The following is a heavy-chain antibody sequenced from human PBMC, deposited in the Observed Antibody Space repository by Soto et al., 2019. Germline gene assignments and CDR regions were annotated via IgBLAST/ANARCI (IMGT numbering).Heavy chain of an antibody. D-gene: IGHD6-13*01. CDR1: GFTFSDYD. CDR3: AKIKPRIGAAGTHYFHY. J-gene: IGHJ4*02. Sequence: QVYLVESGGGVVQPGRSLRLSCEVSGFTFSDYDMHWVRQAPGKGLEWVSLISSDGSDKIYADFVKGRFTISRDNSKNTLYLQISSLRPEDTAVYYCAKIKPRIGAAGTHYFHYWGQGTLVTVSS. V-gene: IGHV3-30*18. CDR2: ISSDGSDK.